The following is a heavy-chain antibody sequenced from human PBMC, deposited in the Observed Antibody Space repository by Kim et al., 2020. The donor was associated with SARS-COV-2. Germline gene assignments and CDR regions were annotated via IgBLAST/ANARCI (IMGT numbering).Heavy chain of an antibody. J-gene: IGHJ6*02. V-gene: IGHV1-24*01. CDR3: AKAVFSGYYYYGMDV. Sequence: KFQGRATMNEDTSTDTAYMELSSLRSEDTAVYYCAKAVFSGYYYYGMDVWGQGTTVTVSS. D-gene: IGHD3-10*02.